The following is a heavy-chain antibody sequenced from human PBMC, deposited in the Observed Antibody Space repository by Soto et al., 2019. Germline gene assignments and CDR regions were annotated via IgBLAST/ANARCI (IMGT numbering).Heavy chain of an antibody. CDR2: ISYDGSNK. V-gene: IGHV3-30-3*01. D-gene: IGHD3-3*01. CDR1: GFTFSSCA. J-gene: IGHJ4*02. Sequence: QVQLVESGGGVVQPGRSLRLSCAASGFTFSSCAMHWVRQAPGKGLEWVALISYDGSNKYYADSVKGRFTVSRDNSKNTLYLQVNSLRAEDTAVYYCARDKRDLRFLEWSYYFDYWGQGTLVTVS. CDR3: ARDKRDLRFLEWSYYFDY.